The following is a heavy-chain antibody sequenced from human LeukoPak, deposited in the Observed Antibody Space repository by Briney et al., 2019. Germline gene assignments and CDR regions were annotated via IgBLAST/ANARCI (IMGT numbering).Heavy chain of an antibody. V-gene: IGHV3-64*01. D-gene: IGHD6-13*01. Sequence: GGSLRLSCAASGFTFSSYAMHWVLQAPGKGLEYVSAISSNGGSTYYANSVKGRFTISRDNSKNTLYLQMGSLRAEDMAVYYCARGLGSWYYFDYWGQGTLVTVSS. CDR1: GFTFSSYA. CDR2: ISSNGGST. CDR3: ARGLGSWYYFDY. J-gene: IGHJ4*02.